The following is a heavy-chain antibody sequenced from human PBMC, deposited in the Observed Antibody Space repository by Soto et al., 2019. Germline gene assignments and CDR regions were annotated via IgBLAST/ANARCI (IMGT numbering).Heavy chain of an antibody. Sequence: QVQLVQSGAEVKKPGASVKVSCEASGDTFTNHYMHWGRQAPGQGLEWMGIINPSGGSTTYAQKFQGRVTMPRDTSTRTVYMELSSLRYEDTAVYYCIRGHCANGICRPCDFWGKGTLVTVSS. J-gene: IGHJ4*02. CDR1: GDTFTNHY. V-gene: IGHV1-46*03. CDR2: INPSGGST. CDR3: IRGHCANGICRPCDF. D-gene: IGHD2-8*01.